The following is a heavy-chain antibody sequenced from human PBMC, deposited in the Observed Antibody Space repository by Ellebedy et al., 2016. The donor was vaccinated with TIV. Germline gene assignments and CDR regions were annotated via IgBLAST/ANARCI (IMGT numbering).Heavy chain of an antibody. CDR3: ARASRGMDV. J-gene: IGHJ6*02. CDR1: GFTFSNNW. V-gene: IGHV3-7*01. CDR2: IKTDGSEK. Sequence: GESLKISCAASGFTFSNNWMGWVRQSQERGLEWVANIKTDGSEKAHVDSLKGRFTISRDNAKNSLYLQMNSLRGDDTAVYYCARASRGMDVWGQGTTVTVSS.